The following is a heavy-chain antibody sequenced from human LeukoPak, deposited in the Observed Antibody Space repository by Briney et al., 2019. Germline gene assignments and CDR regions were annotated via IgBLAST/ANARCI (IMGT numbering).Heavy chain of an antibody. CDR1: GFTFSSYW. D-gene: IGHD4/OR15-4a*01. CDR2: INNDGRST. CDR3: ARRAGAYSHPYDY. J-gene: IGHJ4*02. V-gene: IGHV3-74*01. Sequence: GGSLRLSCAASGFTFSSYWMHWVRQAPGKGLVGVSRINNDGRSTGYADSVKGRFTISRDNSKNTLYLQMNSLRAEDTAVYYCARRAGAYSHPYDYWGQGTLVTVSS.